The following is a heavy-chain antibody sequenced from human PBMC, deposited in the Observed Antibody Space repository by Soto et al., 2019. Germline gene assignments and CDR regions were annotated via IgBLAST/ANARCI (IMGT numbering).Heavy chain of an antibody. V-gene: IGHV1-69*19. CDR3: AREVQVHTPAFVY. Sequence: QVQLVQSGAEMKKPGSSVKVSCQSSGGTFNTYAMNWVRQAPGQGPEWMGDISPMFGAANYAPKFQGRVTITADESTGTSYMQLSSWTSEDTAIYFCAREVQVHTPAFVYWGQGTLVTVSS. D-gene: IGHD3-10*01. CDR1: GGTFNTYA. CDR2: ISPMFGAA. J-gene: IGHJ4*02.